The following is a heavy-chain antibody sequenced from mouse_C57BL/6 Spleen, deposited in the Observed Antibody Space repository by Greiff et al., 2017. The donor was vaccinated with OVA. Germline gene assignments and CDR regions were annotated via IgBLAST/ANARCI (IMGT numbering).Heavy chain of an antibody. D-gene: IGHD2-1*01. CDR1: GYTFTSYG. V-gene: IGHV1-81*01. CDR3: ARSDYGNLYAMDY. Sequence: VKLMESGAELARPGASVKLSCKASGYTFTSYGISWVKQRTGQGLEWIGEIYPRSGNTYYNEKFKGKATLTADKSSSTAYMELRSLTSEDSAVYFCARSDYGNLYAMDYWGQGTSVTVSS. J-gene: IGHJ4*01. CDR2: IYPRSGNT.